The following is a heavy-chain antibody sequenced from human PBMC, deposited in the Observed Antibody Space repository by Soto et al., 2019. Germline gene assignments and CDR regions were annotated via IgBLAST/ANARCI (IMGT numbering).Heavy chain of an antibody. V-gene: IGHV4-30-4*01. Sequence: QVQLQESGPGLVKPSQTLSLTCTVSGGSISSGDYYWSWIRQPPGKGLEWIGYIYYSGSTHYNPSLKSRVTISVDTSKNQFSLKLSSVTASDTAVYYCARVVVVAATESSWFDPWGQGTLVTVSS. CDR3: ARVVVVAATESSWFDP. J-gene: IGHJ5*02. D-gene: IGHD2-15*01. CDR1: GGSISSGDYY. CDR2: IYYSGST.